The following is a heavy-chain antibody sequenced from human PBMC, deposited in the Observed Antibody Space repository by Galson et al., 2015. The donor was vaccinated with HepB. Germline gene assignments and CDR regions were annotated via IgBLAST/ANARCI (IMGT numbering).Heavy chain of an antibody. CDR2: IRSKANSYAT. CDR3: TSRYYYDSSGYDY. V-gene: IGHV3-73*01. Sequence: SLRLSCAASGFTFSGSAMHWVRQASGKGLEWVGRIRSKANSYATAYAASVKGRFTISRDDSKNTAYLQMNSLKTEDTAVYYCTSRYYYDSSGYDYWGQGTLVTVSS. CDR1: GFTFSGSA. D-gene: IGHD3-22*01. J-gene: IGHJ4*02.